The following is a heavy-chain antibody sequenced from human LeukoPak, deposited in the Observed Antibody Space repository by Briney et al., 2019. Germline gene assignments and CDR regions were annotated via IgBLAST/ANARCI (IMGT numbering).Heavy chain of an antibody. V-gene: IGHV3-33*06. CDR3: AKDRGYYGSGGDY. Sequence: GGSLRLSCAASGFTFSSYGMHWVRQAPGKGLEWVAVIWYDGSYKYYADSVKGRFTISRDNSKNTLYLQMNSLRDEDTAVYYCAKDRGYYGSGGDYWGQGTLVTVSS. CDR2: IWYDGSYK. D-gene: IGHD3-10*01. J-gene: IGHJ4*02. CDR1: GFTFSSYG.